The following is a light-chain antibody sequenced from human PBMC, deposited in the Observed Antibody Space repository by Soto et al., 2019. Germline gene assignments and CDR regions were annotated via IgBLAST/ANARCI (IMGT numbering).Light chain of an antibody. V-gene: IGKV1-5*01. CDR3: QQYNTNPWT. J-gene: IGKJ1*01. CDR2: DAS. Sequence: DIQMTQSPSTLSASVGDRVTITCRASQSIRTWLAWYQQKPGKAPKLLIYDASSLKSGVPSRFSGGGSGTEFTLTISSLQPDVFTTYYCQQYNTNPWTFGQGTKVDIK. CDR1: QSIRTW.